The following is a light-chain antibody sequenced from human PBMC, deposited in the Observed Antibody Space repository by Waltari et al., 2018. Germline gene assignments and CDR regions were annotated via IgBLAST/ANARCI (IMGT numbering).Light chain of an antibody. V-gene: IGLV3-1*01. Sequence: SSGLTQPPSVSVSTGQTATITCSGSKLGNTLASWYQQRPGQSPVLVIYQDKKRPSGIPERFSGSNSGYTATLTISGALPMDEADYYCLAWDFSTAWTFGTGTRVTVL. CDR1: KLGNTL. CDR3: LAWDFSTAWT. CDR2: QDK. J-gene: IGLJ1*01.